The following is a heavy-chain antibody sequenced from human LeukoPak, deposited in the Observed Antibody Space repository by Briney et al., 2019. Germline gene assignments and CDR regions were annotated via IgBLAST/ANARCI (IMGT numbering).Heavy chain of an antibody. V-gene: IGHV3-23*01. D-gene: IGHD4-17*01. CDR2: ISISGSKT. Sequence: GGSLRLSCAASGFTFSSYSMKWVRQAPGKGLEWVSAISISGSKTYYADSVKGRFTISRDNSKNTLYLQMNSLRAEDTAVYYCANEIRPNDYWGQGTQVTVSS. J-gene: IGHJ4*02. CDR3: ANEIRPNDY. CDR1: GFTFSSYS.